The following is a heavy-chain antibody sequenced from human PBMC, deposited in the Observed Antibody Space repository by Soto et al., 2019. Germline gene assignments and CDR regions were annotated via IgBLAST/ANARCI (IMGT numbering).Heavy chain of an antibody. CDR1: GGPISNYW. D-gene: IGHD3-10*01. CDR2: IYDSRST. V-gene: IGHV4-59*01. CDR3: ARGNFFGSGSPVGY. J-gene: IGHJ4*02. Sequence: VQLQESGPGLAKPSETLSLTCTVSGGPISNYWWSWIRQPAGKRLEWIGYIYDSRSTNYNPSLKSRVTISVDTSKNQFSLTLSSVTAADTAVYYCARGNFFGSGSPVGYWGQGTLVTVSS.